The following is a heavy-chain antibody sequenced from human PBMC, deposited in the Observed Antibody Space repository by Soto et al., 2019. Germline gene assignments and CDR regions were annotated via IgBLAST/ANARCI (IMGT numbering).Heavy chain of an antibody. V-gene: IGHV5-10-1*01. CDR2: IDPIDSYT. J-gene: IGHJ6*02. CDR1: GYSFTSYW. Sequence: GESLKISCKGSGYSFTSYWISWVRQMPGKGLEWMGRIDPIDSYTNYSPSFQGHVTISRDNSKNTLYLQMNSLRAEDTTLYYCAKGRSYYYYYGVDVWGQGTTVTVSS. CDR3: AKGRSYYYYYGVDV.